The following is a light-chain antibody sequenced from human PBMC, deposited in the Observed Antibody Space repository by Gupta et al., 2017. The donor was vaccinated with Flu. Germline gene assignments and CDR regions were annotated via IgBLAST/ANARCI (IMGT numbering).Light chain of an antibody. CDR2: DAS. V-gene: IGKV3-11*01. CDR3: QQRSNWPYT. CDR1: QSVSNL. Sequence: IVFTPSPLNLSLSPGERPTLACRASQSVSNLLAWYQQKPGQAPRRLIYDASDRATDSPYRFSGSGSGTDFTLTISSLEPEDFAVYYWQQRSNWPYTFGQGTKLEI. J-gene: IGKJ2*01.